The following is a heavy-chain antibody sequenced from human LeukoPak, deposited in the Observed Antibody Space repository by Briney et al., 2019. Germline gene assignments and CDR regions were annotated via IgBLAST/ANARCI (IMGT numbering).Heavy chain of an antibody. CDR2: IYHSGST. Sequence: PSETLSPTCTVSGGSISRTNYYWGWLRQPPGKGLEWVGTIYHSGSTYYNPSLRSRVTISVDTSKNHFSLNLSSVTAADTAVYYCARMGLLRFLEWFSDYWGQGTLVTVSS. D-gene: IGHD3-3*01. J-gene: IGHJ4*02. CDR1: GGSISRTNYY. CDR3: ARMGLLRFLEWFSDY. V-gene: IGHV4-39*07.